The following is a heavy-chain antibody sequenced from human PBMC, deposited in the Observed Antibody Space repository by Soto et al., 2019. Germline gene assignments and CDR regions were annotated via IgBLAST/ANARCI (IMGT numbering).Heavy chain of an antibody. Sequence: QLQLQESGPGLVKSSETLSLTYTVSGGSISSSHYWGWIRQPPGKGLEWIGSVFYSGSPYYSPSFKSRITISVDTSKNQFSLRVRSVTATDTAVYFCARHYNTGAFFDYWGQGNLVTVSS. V-gene: IGHV4-39*01. J-gene: IGHJ4*02. CDR3: ARHYNTGAFFDY. D-gene: IGHD1-20*01. CDR1: GGSISSSHY. CDR2: VFYSGSP.